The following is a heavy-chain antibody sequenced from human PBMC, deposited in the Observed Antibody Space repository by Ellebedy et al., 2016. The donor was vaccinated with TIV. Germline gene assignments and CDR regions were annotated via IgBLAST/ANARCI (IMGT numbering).Heavy chain of an antibody. CDR1: GFTFDDYA. J-gene: IGHJ4*02. V-gene: IGHV3-9*01. Sequence: SLKISCAASGFTFDDYAMHWVRQAPGKGLEWVSGISWNSGSIGYADSVKGRFTISRDNAKNSLYLQMNSLRAEDTALYYCAKDTDSSGYYFDYWGQGTLVTVSS. CDR3: AKDTDSSGYYFDY. D-gene: IGHD3-22*01. CDR2: ISWNSGSI.